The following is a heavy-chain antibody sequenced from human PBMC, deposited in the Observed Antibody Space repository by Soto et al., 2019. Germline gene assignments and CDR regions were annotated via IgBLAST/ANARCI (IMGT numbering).Heavy chain of an antibody. J-gene: IGHJ6*02. CDR2: IDPSDSYT. D-gene: IGHD6-6*01. Sequence: PGESLKISCKGSGYSFTSYWISWVRQMPGKGLEWMGRIDPSDSYTNYSPSFQGHVTISADKSISTAYLQWSSLKASDTAMYYCAGGGSSSYYHYGMDVWGQGTTVTVSS. CDR1: GYSFTSYW. V-gene: IGHV5-10-1*01. CDR3: AGGGSSSYYHYGMDV.